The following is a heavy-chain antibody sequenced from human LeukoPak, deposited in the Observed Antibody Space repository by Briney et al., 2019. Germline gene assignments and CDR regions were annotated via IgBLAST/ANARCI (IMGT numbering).Heavy chain of an antibody. CDR2: VYYTGIT. Sequence: PSETLSLTCTVAGGSISTSTYNWGWIRQPPGKGLEWIGSVYYTGITYYNPSVESRVTISVDTSKNHFSLELNSVTAADTGVYFCARQVSSPVVMFMDVWGKGTTVIVSS. CDR1: GGSISTSTYN. D-gene: IGHD3-22*01. V-gene: IGHV4-39*01. CDR3: ARQVSSPVVMFMDV. J-gene: IGHJ6*03.